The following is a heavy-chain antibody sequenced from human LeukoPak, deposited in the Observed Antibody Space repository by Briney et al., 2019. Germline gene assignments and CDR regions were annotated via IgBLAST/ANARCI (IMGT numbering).Heavy chain of an antibody. D-gene: IGHD3-22*01. CDR3: ARDLSGNFYDSSGSYPLGY. Sequence: SVTVSFTASGGPFCNYGDSWVRQAPGQGLEWLGGIIPNSGSAKYAGKFRGRVTITTDESTNTAHMELSSLRSEDTAVYYCARDLSGNFYDSSGSYPLGYWGQGTLVTVSS. CDR1: GGPFCNYG. J-gene: IGHJ4*02. V-gene: IGHV1-69*05. CDR2: IIPNSGSA.